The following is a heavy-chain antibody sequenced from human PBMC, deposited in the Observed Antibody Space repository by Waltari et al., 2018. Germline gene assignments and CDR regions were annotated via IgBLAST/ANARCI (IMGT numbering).Heavy chain of an antibody. Sequence: QVQLQESGPGLVKPSETLSLTCTVSGYSISSGYYWGWIRQPPGKGLEWIGSIYHSGSTYYNPSLKSRVTISVDTSKNQFSLKLSSVTAADTAVYYCARENVRYCSSTSCSNPFDYWGQGTLVTVSS. J-gene: IGHJ4*02. D-gene: IGHD2-2*01. V-gene: IGHV4-38-2*02. CDR2: IYHSGST. CDR1: GYSISSGYY. CDR3: ARENVRYCSSTSCSNPFDY.